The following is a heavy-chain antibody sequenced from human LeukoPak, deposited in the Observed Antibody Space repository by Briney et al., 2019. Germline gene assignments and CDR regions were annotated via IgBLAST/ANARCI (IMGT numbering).Heavy chain of an antibody. CDR1: GGSFSGYY. Sequence: PSETLSLTCAVYGGSFSGYYWSWIRQSPGKGLEWIGEINHSGSTNYNPSLKSRVTISVDTSKNQFSLKLSSVTAADTAVYYCARGRHTVTTSYYYYGMDVWGQGTTVTVSS. D-gene: IGHD4-17*01. CDR3: ARGRHTVTTSYYYYGMDV. CDR2: INHSGST. V-gene: IGHV4-34*01. J-gene: IGHJ6*02.